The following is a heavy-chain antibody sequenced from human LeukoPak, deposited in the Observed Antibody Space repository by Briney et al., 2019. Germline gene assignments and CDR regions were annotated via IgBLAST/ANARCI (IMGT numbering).Heavy chain of an antibody. CDR1: GFTFSSYG. CDR3: AREGLDGTTQIYYYGMDV. Sequence: GGSLRLSCAASGFTFSSYGMHWVRQAPGKGLEWVAVISYDGSNKYYADSVKGRFTISRDNSKNTLYLQMNSLRAEDTAVYYCAREGLDGTTQIYYYGMDVWGQGTTVTVSS. J-gene: IGHJ6*02. CDR2: ISYDGSNK. V-gene: IGHV3-30*03. D-gene: IGHD1-7*01.